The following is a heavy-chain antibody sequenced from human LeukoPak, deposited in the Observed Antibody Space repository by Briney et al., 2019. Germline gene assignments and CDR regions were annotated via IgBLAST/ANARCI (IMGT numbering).Heavy chain of an antibody. CDR2: INHSGST. V-gene: IGHV4-34*01. CDR1: GGSFSGYY. D-gene: IGHD6-19*01. J-gene: IGHJ4*02. CDR3: ARGRRAVAATTGYYFDY. Sequence: SETLSLTCAVYGGSFSGYYWSWIRQTPGKGLEWIREINHSGSTNYNPSLKSRVTISVDTSKNQFSLKLSSVTAADTAVYYCARGRRAVAATTGYYFDYWGQGTLVTVSS.